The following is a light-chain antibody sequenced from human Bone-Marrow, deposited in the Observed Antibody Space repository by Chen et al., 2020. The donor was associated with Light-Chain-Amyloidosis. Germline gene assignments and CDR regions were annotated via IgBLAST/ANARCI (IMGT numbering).Light chain of an antibody. J-gene: IGLJ3*02. V-gene: IGLV3-21*02. CDR3: QVWDRSSDRPV. CDR2: DDS. Sequence: SYVLSQPYSVSVAPGQTATIACVGNNIGSTSVHWYHQTPGQAPLLVVYDDSDRPSGNPERLSGSNSGNTATLTISRGEAGDEADYYCQVWDRSSDRPVFGGGTKLTVL. CDR1: NIGSTS.